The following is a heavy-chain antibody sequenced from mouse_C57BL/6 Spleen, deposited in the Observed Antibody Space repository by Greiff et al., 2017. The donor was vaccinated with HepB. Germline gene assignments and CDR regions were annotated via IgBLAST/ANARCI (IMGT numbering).Heavy chain of an antibody. CDR2: IYPRDGST. D-gene: IGHD1-1*01. CDR1: GYTFTDHT. J-gene: IGHJ1*03. Sequence: VQLQQSDAELVKPGASVKISCKVSGYTFTDHTIHWMKQRPEQGLEWIGYIYPRDGSTKYNEKFKGKATLTADKSSSTAYMQLNSLTSEDSAVYFCATRHYYGSSSWYFDVWGTGTTVTVSS. CDR3: ATRHYYGSSSWYFDV. V-gene: IGHV1-78*01.